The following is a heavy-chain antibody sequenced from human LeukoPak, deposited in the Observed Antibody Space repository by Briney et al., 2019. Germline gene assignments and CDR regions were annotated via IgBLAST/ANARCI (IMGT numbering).Heavy chain of an antibody. CDR1: GGSFSGYY. V-gene: IGHV4-34*01. CDR2: INHSGST. Sequence: SETLSLTCAVYGGSFSGYYWSWIRQPPGKGLEWIGEINHSGSTNYNPSLKSRVTISVDTSKNQFSLKLSSVTAADTAVYYCAGTMVRGFNWFDPWGQGTLVIVSS. D-gene: IGHD3-10*01. J-gene: IGHJ5*02. CDR3: AGTMVRGFNWFDP.